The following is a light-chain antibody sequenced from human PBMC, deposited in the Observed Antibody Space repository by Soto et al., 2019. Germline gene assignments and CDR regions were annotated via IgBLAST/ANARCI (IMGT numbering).Light chain of an antibody. Sequence: EIVLTQSPGTRSLSPGEIVTLSCRASQSVSSSYLAWYQQKPGQAPSLLMYGASSRATGIPDRFSGSGSGTDFTLTISRLEPEDFAVYYCQQYGISSPLTFGGGTKVEIK. CDR1: QSVSSSY. J-gene: IGKJ4*01. CDR2: GAS. V-gene: IGKV3-20*01. CDR3: QQYGISSPLT.